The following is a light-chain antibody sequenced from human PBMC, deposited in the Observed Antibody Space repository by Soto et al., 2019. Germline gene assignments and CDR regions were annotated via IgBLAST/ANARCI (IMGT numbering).Light chain of an antibody. J-gene: IGKJ1*01. Sequence: DIPMTLFPSTVSASVGATVTITCRASQTISSWLAWYQQKPGKAPKLLIYKASTLKSGVPSRFSGSGSGTEFTLTISSLQPDDFATYYCQHYNSYSEAFGQGTKVDI. CDR1: QTISSW. CDR2: KAS. CDR3: QHYNSYSEA. V-gene: IGKV1-5*03.